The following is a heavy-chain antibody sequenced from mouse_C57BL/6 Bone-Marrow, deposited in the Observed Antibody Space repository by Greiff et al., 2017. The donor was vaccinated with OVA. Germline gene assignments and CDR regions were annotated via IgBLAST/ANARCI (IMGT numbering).Heavy chain of an antibody. D-gene: IGHD1-1*01. CDR3: ARTDYGSRGYFDV. CDR2: IDPDDGET. V-gene: IGHV14-2*01. Sequence: DVKLVESGAELVKPGASVKLSCTASGFTIKDYYMHWVKQRPEQGLEWIGRIDPDDGETKYAPKFQGKATITADTSSNTAYLQLSSLTSEDTAVYYCARTDYGSRGYFDVWGTGTTVTVSS. CDR1: GFTIKDYY. J-gene: IGHJ1*03.